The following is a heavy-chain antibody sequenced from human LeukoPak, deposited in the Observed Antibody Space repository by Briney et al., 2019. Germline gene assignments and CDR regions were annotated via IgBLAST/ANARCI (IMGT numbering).Heavy chain of an antibody. CDR1: GYIFSSYG. D-gene: IGHD1-26*01. J-gene: IGHJ6*02. CDR2: ISPYNVRT. V-gene: IGHV1-18*01. Sequence: ASVKVSCKASGYIFSSYGINWVRQAPGQGLEWMGWISPYNVRTNFVQKFQGRVTMTTDTSTRTAYMELRSLRSDDTAVYYCARDRRVGAKRIYYHHGMDVWGQGTTVTVYS. CDR3: ARDRRVGAKRIYYHHGMDV.